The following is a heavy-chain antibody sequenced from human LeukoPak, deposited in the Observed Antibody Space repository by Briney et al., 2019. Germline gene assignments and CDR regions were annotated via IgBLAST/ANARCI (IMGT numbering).Heavy chain of an antibody. CDR2: IYYSGST. D-gene: IGHD3-10*01. V-gene: IGHV4-30-4*08. J-gene: IGHJ4*02. Sequence: SETLSLTCTVSGGSISSGDYYWSWIRQPPGKGLEWIGYIYYSGSTYYNPSLKSRVTISVDTSKNQFSLKLSSVTAADTAVYYCAREVLEVGELSSFDYWGQGTLVTVSS. CDR1: GGSISSGDYY. CDR3: AREVLEVGELSSFDY.